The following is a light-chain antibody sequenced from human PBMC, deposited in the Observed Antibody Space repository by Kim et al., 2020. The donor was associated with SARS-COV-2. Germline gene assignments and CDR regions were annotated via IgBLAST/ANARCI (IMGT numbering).Light chain of an antibody. J-gene: IGKJ5*01. V-gene: IGKV1-33*01. CDR3: QHYDSLPIS. CDR1: QNVRKF. CDR2: DAS. Sequence: IQLTQSPSTLSASVGDRVTISCQASQNVRKFLNWYQQKPGKAPNLLIYDASSLHTGVPSRFSGSGSGTDFTFTITSLQPGDIATYYCQHYDSLPISFGQGTRLEIK.